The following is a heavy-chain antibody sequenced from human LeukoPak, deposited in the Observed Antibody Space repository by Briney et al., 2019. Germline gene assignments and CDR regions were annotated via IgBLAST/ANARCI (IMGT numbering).Heavy chain of an antibody. CDR3: ARDRWELQYYFDY. V-gene: IGHV3-33*01. CDR1: GFTFSSYG. D-gene: IGHD2-15*01. J-gene: IGHJ4*02. Sequence: GRSLRLSCAASGFTFSSYGMHWVRQAPGKGLEWVAVIWYDGSSKYYADSVKGRFTISRDNSKNTLYLQMNSLRAEDTAVYYCARDRWELQYYFDYWGQGTLVTVSS. CDR2: IWYDGSSK.